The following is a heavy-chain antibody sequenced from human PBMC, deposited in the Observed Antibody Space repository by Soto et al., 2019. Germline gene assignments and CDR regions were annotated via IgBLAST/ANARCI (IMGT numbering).Heavy chain of an antibody. V-gene: IGHV3-23*01. CDR2: ISGSGGST. J-gene: IGHJ5*02. Sequence: PLRLSCASSGFTFSSYAMSLVRKNPFKGLEWVSAISGSGGSTYYADSVKGRFTISRDNAKNTLYLQMNSLRVEDTAVYYCARGRGYCSGSSCYVDLWGQGTLVTVSS. CDR1: GFTFSSYA. D-gene: IGHD2-15*01. CDR3: ARGRGYCSGSSCYVDL.